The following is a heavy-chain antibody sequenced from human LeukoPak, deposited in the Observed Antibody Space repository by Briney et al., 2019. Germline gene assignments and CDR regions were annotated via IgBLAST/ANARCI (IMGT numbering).Heavy chain of an antibody. CDR3: AKGAPTYYYDSSGYYSFDY. Sequence: TGGSLRLSCAASGFTFSSYGMHWVSQAPGKGLEWVAFIRYDGSNKYYADSVKGRFTISRDNSKNTLYLQMNSLRAEDTAVYYCAKGAPTYYYDSSGYYSFDYWGQGTLVTVSS. D-gene: IGHD3-22*01. CDR2: IRYDGSNK. J-gene: IGHJ4*02. CDR1: GFTFSSYG. V-gene: IGHV3-30*02.